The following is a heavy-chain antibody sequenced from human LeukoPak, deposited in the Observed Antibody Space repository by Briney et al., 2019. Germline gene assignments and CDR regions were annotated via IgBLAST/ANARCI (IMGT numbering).Heavy chain of an antibody. D-gene: IGHD3-3*01. CDR1: GFTFSNAW. CDR3: AKWSYYDFWSGYLTDYGMDV. Sequence: GGSLRLSCAASGFTFSNAWMSWVRQAPGKGLEWVAVISYDGSNKYYADSVKGRFTISRDNSKNTLYLQMNSLRAEDTAVYYCAKWSYYDFWSGYLTDYGMDVWGQGTTVTVSS. CDR2: ISYDGSNK. J-gene: IGHJ6*02. V-gene: IGHV3-30*18.